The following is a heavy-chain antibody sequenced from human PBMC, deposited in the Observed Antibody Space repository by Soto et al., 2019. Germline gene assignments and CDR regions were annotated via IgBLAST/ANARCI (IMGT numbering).Heavy chain of an antibody. D-gene: IGHD2-21*01. J-gene: IGHJ2*01. CDR2: ISGSGGST. CDR3: FSSRRRHTRSLHDL. Sequence: KRLEWVSTISGSGGSTYYADSVKGRFTISRDNSKNTLYVQMNSRRAEDTALYFFFSSRRRHTRSLHDL. V-gene: IGHV3-23*01.